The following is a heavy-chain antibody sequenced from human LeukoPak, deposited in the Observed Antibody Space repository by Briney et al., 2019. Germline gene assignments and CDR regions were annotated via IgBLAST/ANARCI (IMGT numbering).Heavy chain of an antibody. CDR1: GFTFSSYS. J-gene: IGHJ4*02. Sequence: PGGSLRLSCAASGFTFSSYSMSWVRQAPGKGLEWVSYISSSSSTIYYADSVKGRFTISRDNAKNSLYLQMNSLRAKDTAVYYCARVGTVAGTERDFDYWGQGTLVTVSS. CDR3: ARVGTVAGTERDFDY. V-gene: IGHV3-48*01. CDR2: ISSSSSTI. D-gene: IGHD6-19*01.